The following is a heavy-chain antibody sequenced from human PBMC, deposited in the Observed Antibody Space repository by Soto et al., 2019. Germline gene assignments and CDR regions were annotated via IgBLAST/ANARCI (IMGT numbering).Heavy chain of an antibody. CDR3: ARVSGYYLPDY. D-gene: IGHD5-12*01. Sequence: QVQLVQSGAEEKKPGASVKVSCKASGYTFTNYAMHLVRQAPGQRLEWMGWINAGNGNTKYSQKFQGRVTITRDTSASTAYMELSSLRSEDTAVYYCARVSGYYLPDYWGQGTLVTVSS. CDR2: INAGNGNT. CDR1: GYTFTNYA. V-gene: IGHV1-3*05. J-gene: IGHJ4*02.